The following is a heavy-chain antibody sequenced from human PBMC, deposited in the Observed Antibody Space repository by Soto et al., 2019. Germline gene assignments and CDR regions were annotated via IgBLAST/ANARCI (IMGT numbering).Heavy chain of an antibody. D-gene: IGHD5-12*01. J-gene: IGHJ3*02. CDR1: GYSFTSYW. CDR2: IYPGDSDT. V-gene: IGHV5-51*01. Sequence: GESLKISCKGSGYSFTSYWIGWVRQMPGKGLEWMGIIYPGDSDTRYSPSFQGQVTISADKSISTAYLQWSSLKASDTAMYYCATSVRMATTKGDAFDIWGQGTMVTVSS. CDR3: ATSVRMATTKGDAFDI.